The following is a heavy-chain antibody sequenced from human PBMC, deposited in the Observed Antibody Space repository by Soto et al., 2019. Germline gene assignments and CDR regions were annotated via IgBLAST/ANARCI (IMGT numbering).Heavy chain of an antibody. CDR3: ARARGDYYDSSGYYVPYYDY. V-gene: IGHV3-7*03. J-gene: IGHJ4*02. CDR1: GSTFSSYW. D-gene: IGHD3-22*01. Sequence: GGSLRLSCAASGSTFSSYWMSWVRQAPGKGLEWVANIKQDGSEKYYVDSVKGRFTISRDNAKNSLYLQMNSLRAEDTAVYYCARARGDYYDSSGYYVPYYDYWGQGTLVTVSS. CDR2: IKQDGSEK.